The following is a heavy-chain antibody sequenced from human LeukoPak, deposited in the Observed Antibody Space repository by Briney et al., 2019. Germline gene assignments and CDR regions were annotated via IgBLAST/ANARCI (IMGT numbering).Heavy chain of an antibody. J-gene: IGHJ4*02. CDR3: ARARSTGTGTTLGNFDY. CDR1: GYTFTGYY. D-gene: IGHD1-7*01. V-gene: IGHV1-2*06. Sequence: ASVKVSCKASGYTFTGYYMHWVRQAPGQGLEWMGRINPNSGGTNYAQKYQGRVTMTRDTSISTAYMELSRLRSDDTAVYFCARARSTGTGTTLGNFDYWGQGTLVTVSS. CDR2: INPNSGGT.